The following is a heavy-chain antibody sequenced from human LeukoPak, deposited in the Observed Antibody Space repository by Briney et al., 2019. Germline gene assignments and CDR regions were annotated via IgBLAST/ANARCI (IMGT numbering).Heavy chain of an antibody. Sequence: GGSLRLSCEASGFSLSSSSMNWVRQAPGTGLEWVSAISGSGGSTYYADSVKGRFTISSDNSKNTLYLQMNSLRAEDTAVYYCAKRGYCSGGSCYFHFDYWGQGTLVTVSS. D-gene: IGHD2-15*01. CDR3: AKRGYCSGGSCYFHFDY. CDR1: GFSLSSSS. V-gene: IGHV3-23*01. J-gene: IGHJ4*02. CDR2: ISGSGGST.